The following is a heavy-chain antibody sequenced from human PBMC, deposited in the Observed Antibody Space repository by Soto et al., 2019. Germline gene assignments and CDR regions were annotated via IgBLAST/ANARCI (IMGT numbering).Heavy chain of an antibody. V-gene: IGHV3-23*01. CDR2: IGGSGHNT. CDR3: AKGLSGSGVYNWFDP. Sequence: EVQLLESGGGLVRPGGSLRLSCATSRFAFSSYAMSWVRQAPGKGLEWVSAIGGSGHNTFYADSVRGRFTISRDNSKNTLYLQMDSLRAEDTAFYYCAKGLSGSGVYNWFDPWGQGTLVTVSS. J-gene: IGHJ5*02. D-gene: IGHD3-10*01. CDR1: RFAFSSYA.